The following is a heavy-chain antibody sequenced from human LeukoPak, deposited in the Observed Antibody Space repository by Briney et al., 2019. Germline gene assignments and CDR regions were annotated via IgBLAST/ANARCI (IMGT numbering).Heavy chain of an antibody. J-gene: IGHJ3*02. D-gene: IGHD2-2*01. V-gene: IGHV4-59*08. CDR1: GDSVSRYY. CDR2: IYHSGIT. CDR3: ARQYRPIVVVPAAIANAFDI. Sequence: KASETLSLTCTVSGDSVSRYYWSWIRQPPGKGLEWIGHIYHSGITNYIPSLKSRVTMSVDTSENQFSLKLSSATAADTAVYYCARQYRPIVVVPAAIANAFDIWGQGTMVTVSS.